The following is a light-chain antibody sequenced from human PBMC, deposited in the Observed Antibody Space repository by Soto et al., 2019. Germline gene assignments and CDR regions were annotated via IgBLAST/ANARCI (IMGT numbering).Light chain of an antibody. CDR2: DAS. J-gene: IGKJ5*01. CDR3: QVRTNWSIA. CDR1: QSVSSY. Sequence: IVMTQSPATLSVSPGERATLSCRASQSVSSYLAWYQQKPGQAPRLLIYDASNRATGIPARFSGTGSGTDFTLTINNLEPEDFAVYYCQVRTNWSIAFGRGTRLEI. V-gene: IGKV3-11*01.